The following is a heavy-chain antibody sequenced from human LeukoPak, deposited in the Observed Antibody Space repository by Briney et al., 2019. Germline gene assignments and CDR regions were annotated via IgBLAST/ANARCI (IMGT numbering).Heavy chain of an antibody. D-gene: IGHD1-26*01. CDR2: IYGNDDK. Sequence: SGPTLVNPTQTLTLTCTFSGFSLSTNAVGVGWIRQPLGKALEWLALIYGNDDKRYSPSLKSRLTITKDTSKNQVVLTMTNMDPVDTATYYCAHRRGIVGHGYYFDYWGQGTLVTVSS. J-gene: IGHJ4*02. CDR1: GFSLSTNAVG. V-gene: IGHV2-5*01. CDR3: AHRRGIVGHGYYFDY.